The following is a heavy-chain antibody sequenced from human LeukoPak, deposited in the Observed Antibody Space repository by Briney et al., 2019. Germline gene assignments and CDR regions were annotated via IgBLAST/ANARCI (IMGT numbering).Heavy chain of an antibody. D-gene: IGHD2-2*01. CDR1: GYSFTSYW. CDR2: IYPGDSDT. V-gene: IGHV5-51*01. Sequence: GESLQISCKGSGYSFTSYWIGWGRQVPGKGLEWMGIIYPGDSDTRYSPSFQGQLTISADKSISTAYLQWSSLKASDTAMYYCARGAQHCSSTSCPYYYYYGMDVWGQGTTVTVSS. J-gene: IGHJ6*02. CDR3: ARGAQHCSSTSCPYYYYYGMDV.